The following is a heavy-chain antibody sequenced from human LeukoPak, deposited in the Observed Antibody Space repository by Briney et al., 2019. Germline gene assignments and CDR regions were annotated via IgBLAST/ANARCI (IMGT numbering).Heavy chain of an antibody. CDR2: ISPTGSTT. J-gene: IGHJ1*01. V-gene: IGHV3-74*01. Sequence: GGSLRLSCTASGFSFSGHWMHWARQLPGKGLVWVSRISPTGSTTSYADSVKGRFTVSRDNSKNTLYLQMNSLRAEDTAVYYCAIRRDDCGGDCYYEYFQHWGQGTLVTVSS. CDR3: AIRRDDCGGDCYYEYFQH. D-gene: IGHD2-21*02. CDR1: GFSFSGHW.